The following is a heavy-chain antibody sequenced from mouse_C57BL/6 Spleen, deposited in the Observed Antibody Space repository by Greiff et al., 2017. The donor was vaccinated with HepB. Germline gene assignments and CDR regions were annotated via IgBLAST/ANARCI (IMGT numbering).Heavy chain of an antibody. D-gene: IGHD2-1*01. V-gene: IGHV1-19*01. J-gene: IGHJ4*01. CDR3: ARLEGNYYAMDY. CDR1: GYTFTDYY. CDR2: INPYNGGT. Sequence: EVQLQQSGPVLVKPGASVKMSCKASGYTFTDYYMNWVKQSHGKSLEWIGVINPYNGGTSYNQKFKGKATLTVDKSSSTAYMELNSLTSEDSAVYYCARLEGNYYAMDYWGQGTSVTVSS.